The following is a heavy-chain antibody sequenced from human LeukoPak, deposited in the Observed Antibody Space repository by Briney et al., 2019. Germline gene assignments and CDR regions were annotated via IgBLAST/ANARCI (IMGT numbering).Heavy chain of an antibody. V-gene: IGHV3-48*04. CDR2: ITTGGSST. CDR1: GSTFSAYA. CDR3: ARVRYDSGWYDY. J-gene: IGHJ4*02. D-gene: IGHD6-19*01. Sequence: GGSLRLSCAASGSTFSAYAMAWVRQAPGKGLECVSHITTGGSSTFHADSEKGRFTISRDNAKNSLYLQMNSLRGEDTAVYYCARVRYDSGWYDYWGQGALVIVSS.